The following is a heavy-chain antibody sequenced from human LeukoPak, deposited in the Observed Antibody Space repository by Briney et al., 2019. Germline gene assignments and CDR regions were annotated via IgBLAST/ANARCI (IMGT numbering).Heavy chain of an antibody. V-gene: IGHV1-2*02. D-gene: IGHD6-13*01. CDR2: INPNSGGT. Sequence: ASVKVSCKASEYTFTGYYMHWVRQAPGQGLEWMGWINPNSGGTHYAPKFQGRVTMTRDTSTSTVYMELSSLRSEDTAVYYCARGSEYSSSWYMVSRGDWFDPWGQGTLVTVSS. CDR3: ARGSEYSSSWYMVSRGDWFDP. J-gene: IGHJ5*02. CDR1: EYTFTGYY.